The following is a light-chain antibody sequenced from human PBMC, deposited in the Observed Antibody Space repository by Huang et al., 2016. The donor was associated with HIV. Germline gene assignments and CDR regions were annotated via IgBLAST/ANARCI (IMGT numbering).Light chain of an antibody. CDR2: GAA. J-gene: IGKJ4*01. V-gene: IGKV3-15*01. CDR3: QQYDKWPPLLT. CDR1: ESVGSS. Sequence: EIVMTQSPATLSVSPGERVILSCRASESVGSSLAWSQQKPGQSPRLPFSGAATRAPVVPPRFSGSGSGTEFTLSISGLQSADFAVYYCQQYDKWPPLLTFGGGTKVEIK.